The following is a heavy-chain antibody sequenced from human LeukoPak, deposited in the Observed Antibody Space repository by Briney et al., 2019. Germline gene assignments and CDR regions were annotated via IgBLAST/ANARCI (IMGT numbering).Heavy chain of an antibody. CDR3: AKAHGDYVWGSYRHFDY. CDR1: GFTFSSYA. V-gene: IGHV3-23*01. Sequence: GGSPRLSCAASGFTFSSYAMSWVRQAPGKGLEWVSAISGSGGSTYYADSVKGRFTISRDNSKNTLYLQMNSLRAEDTAVYYCAKAHGDYVWGSYRHFDYWGQGTLVTVSS. CDR2: ISGSGGST. J-gene: IGHJ4*02. D-gene: IGHD3-16*02.